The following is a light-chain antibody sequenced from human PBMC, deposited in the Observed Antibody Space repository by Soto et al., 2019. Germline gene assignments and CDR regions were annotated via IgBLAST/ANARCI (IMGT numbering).Light chain of an antibody. J-gene: IGLJ1*01. CDR1: SSDVGSYNY. CDR2: DVS. V-gene: IGLV2-14*03. Sequence: QSALTQPASVSGSPGQSIIISCTGTSSDVGSYNYVSWYQHHPGKAPKFMIYDVSNRPSGVSNRFSGSKSGNTASLTISGLQAEDEAHYYSSSYTPSGTLVFGSGTKLTVL. CDR3: SSYTPSGTLV.